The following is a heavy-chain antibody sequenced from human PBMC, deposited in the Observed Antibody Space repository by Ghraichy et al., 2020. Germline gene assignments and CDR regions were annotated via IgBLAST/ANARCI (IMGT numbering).Heavy chain of an antibody. Sequence: GGSLRLSCSASGFTFSVSAMHWVRQAPGKGLEHVSAISHNGAVTYNPDSMKGRFTISRDNSKNTLFLQMSSLRVEDTAEYYSVKGAATNVSGGAFDMLDQETMVPVSS. V-gene: IGHV3-64D*06. CDR2: ISHNGAVT. CDR1: GFTFSVSA. CDR3: VKGAATNVSGGAFDM. J-gene: IGHJ3*02. D-gene: IGHD2-8*01.